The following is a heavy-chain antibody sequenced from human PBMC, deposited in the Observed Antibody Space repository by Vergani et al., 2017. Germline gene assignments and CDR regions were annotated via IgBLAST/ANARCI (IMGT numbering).Heavy chain of an antibody. V-gene: IGHV4-59*01. D-gene: IGHD2-21*01. CDR1: GGSISSYY. Sequence: QVQLQESGPGLVKPSETLSLTCTVSGGSISSYYWSWIRQPPGKGLEWIGYIYYNGSTNYNPSLKSRRTISVDTYKNQFSLKLSSVNAADTAVYYCARVTGEYYFYSYMDVWGKGTTVTVSS. J-gene: IGHJ6*03. CDR2: IYYNGST. CDR3: ARVTGEYYFYSYMDV.